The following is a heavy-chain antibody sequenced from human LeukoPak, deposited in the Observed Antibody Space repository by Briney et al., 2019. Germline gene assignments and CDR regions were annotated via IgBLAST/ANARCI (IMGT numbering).Heavy chain of an antibody. Sequence: VGSLRLSCAASEFTFSSYEMNWVRQAPGKGLEWVSYISSSGSTIYYADSVKGRFTISRDNAKNSLYLQMNSLRAEDTAVYYCERDSKMGLHYWDQGTLVTVSS. CDR1: EFTFSSYE. J-gene: IGHJ4*02. D-gene: IGHD5-24*01. CDR3: ERDSKMGLHY. V-gene: IGHV3-48*03. CDR2: ISSSGSTI.